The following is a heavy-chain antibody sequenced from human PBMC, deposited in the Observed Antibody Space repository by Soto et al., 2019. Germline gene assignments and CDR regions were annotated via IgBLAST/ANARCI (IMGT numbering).Heavy chain of an antibody. V-gene: IGHV3-7*01. CDR2: IKQDGSEK. D-gene: IGHD3-22*01. CDR1: GFTFSSYW. CDR3: ARELGSSGYSYYYYYGMDV. Sequence: EVQLVESGGGLVQPGGSLRLSCAASGFTFSSYWMSWVRQAPGKGLEWVANIKQDGSEKYYVDSVKGRFTISRDNAKNSLYLQMNSLRAEDTAVYYCARELGSSGYSYYYYYGMDVWGQGTTVTVSS. J-gene: IGHJ6*02.